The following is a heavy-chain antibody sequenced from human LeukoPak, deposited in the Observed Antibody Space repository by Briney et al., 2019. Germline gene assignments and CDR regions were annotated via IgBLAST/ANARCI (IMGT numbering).Heavy chain of an antibody. CDR1: GGTFSSYA. CDR3: ARGYDFWSGYFDP. D-gene: IGHD3-3*01. CDR2: IIPIFGTA. J-gene: IGHJ5*02. Sequence: SVKVSCKASGGTFSSYAISWVRQAPGQGLEWMGGIIPIFGTANYAQKFQGRVTITADESTSTAYMELSSLRSEDTAVYYCARGYDFWSGYFDPWVQGTMVTVSS. V-gene: IGHV1-69*01.